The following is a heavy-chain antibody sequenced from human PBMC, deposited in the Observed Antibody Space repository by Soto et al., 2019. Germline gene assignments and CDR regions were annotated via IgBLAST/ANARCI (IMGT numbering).Heavy chain of an antibody. CDR2: IYYSGST. D-gene: IGHD6-13*01. Sequence: SETLSLTCTVSGGSISSSSYYWGWIRQPPGKGLEWIGSIYYSGSTYYNPSLKSRVTISVDPSKNQVSLKLTSVTAADTAVYYCARWAAAGTKWFAPWGQGTLVTVSS. J-gene: IGHJ5*02. V-gene: IGHV4-39*01. CDR1: GGSISSSSYY. CDR3: ARWAAAGTKWFAP.